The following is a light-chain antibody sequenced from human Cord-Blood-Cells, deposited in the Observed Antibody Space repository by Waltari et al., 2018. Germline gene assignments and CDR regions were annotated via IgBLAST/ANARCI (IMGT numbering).Light chain of an antibody. CDR2: GAS. V-gene: IGKV3-15*01. J-gene: IGKJ1*01. Sequence: EIVMTQSPATLSVSPGERATLSCSASQSVSSNLAWYQQKPGQAPRPPIYGASTKATGIPARFSGSGSGTDFTLTINSLQSEEFAFYYCQQYNNWPPWTCGQGTKVEIK. CDR1: QSVSSN. CDR3: QQYNNWPPWT.